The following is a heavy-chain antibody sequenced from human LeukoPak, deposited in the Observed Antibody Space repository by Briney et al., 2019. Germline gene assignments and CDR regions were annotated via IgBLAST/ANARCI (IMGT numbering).Heavy chain of an antibody. CDR1: GFTLDTYS. D-gene: IGHD4-17*01. V-gene: IGHV3-48*01. CDR3: ARTSTYGDYDY. CDR2: ISGDTSTK. Sequence: SGGSLRLSCAASGFTLDTYSMNWVPQAPGKRLEWVSYISGDTSTKYYADPVKGRFTIPRDLANNSLYLQMKSLTAEDTDICDCARTSTYGDYDYWGQGTLVTVSS. J-gene: IGHJ4*02.